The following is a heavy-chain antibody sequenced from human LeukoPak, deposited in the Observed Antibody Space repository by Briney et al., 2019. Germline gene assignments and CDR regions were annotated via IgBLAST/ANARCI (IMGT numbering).Heavy chain of an antibody. V-gene: IGHV3-7*01. CDR3: ARDRRYDFWSGYLRGFDY. J-gene: IGHJ4*02. CDR1: GFTFSSYW. CDR2: IKQDGSEK. D-gene: IGHD3-3*01. Sequence: GGSLRLSCAASGFTFSSYWMSWVRQAPGKGLEWVANIKQDGSEKYYVDSVKGRFTISRGNAKNSLYLQMNSLRAEDTAVYYCARDRRYDFWSGYLRGFDYWGQGTLVTVSS.